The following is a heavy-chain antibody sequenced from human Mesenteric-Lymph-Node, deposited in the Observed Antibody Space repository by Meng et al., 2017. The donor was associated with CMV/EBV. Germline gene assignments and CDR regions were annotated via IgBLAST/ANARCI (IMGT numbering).Heavy chain of an antibody. CDR1: GFTFSNYG. CDR3: AKPHYFPGY. CDR2: ISANGNTI. J-gene: IGHJ4*02. V-gene: IGHV3-48*01. Sequence: GESLKISCAASGFTFSNYGMNWVRQAPGKGLEWVSHISANGNTINYADSVKGRFTISRDNAKKSLYLQMNSLRAEDTAVYYCAKPHYFPGYWGQGTLVTRLL. D-gene: IGHD3-10*01.